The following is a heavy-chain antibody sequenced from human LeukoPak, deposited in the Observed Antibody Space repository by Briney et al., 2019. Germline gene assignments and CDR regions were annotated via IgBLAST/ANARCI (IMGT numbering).Heavy chain of an antibody. V-gene: IGHV3-23*01. J-gene: IGHJ4*02. CDR2: ISGSGGST. Sequence: PGGSLRLSCAASGFTFSSYAMSWVRQAPGKGLEWVSAISGSGGSTYYADSVKGRFTISRDNSKNTLYLQMNSLRAEDTAVYYCAKAVYGDYVVTVDYWGQGTLVTVSS. CDR3: AKAVYGDYVVTVDY. CDR1: GFTFSSYA. D-gene: IGHD4-17*01.